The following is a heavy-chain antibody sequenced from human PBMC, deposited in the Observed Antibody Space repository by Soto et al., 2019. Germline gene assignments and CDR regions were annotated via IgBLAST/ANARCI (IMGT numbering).Heavy chain of an antibody. CDR1: GGTFSSYA. V-gene: IGHV1-69*06. CDR3: NRGSEYDFWSGYL. D-gene: IGHD3-3*01. Sequence: QVQLVQSGAEVKKPGSSVKVSCKASGGTFSSYAISWVRQAPGQGLEWMGGIVPMFGTSKYAQKFQGRVTITADTSTNIAYMELRSLRSEDTAVYYCNRGSEYDFWSGYLWGQGTLVSVSS. CDR2: IVPMFGTS. J-gene: IGHJ4*02.